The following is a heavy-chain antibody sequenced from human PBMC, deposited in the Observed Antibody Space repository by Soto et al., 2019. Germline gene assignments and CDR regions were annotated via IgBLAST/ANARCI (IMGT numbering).Heavy chain of an antibody. CDR2: IWYDGSNK. V-gene: IGHV3-33*01. Sequence: QVQLVESGGGVVQPGRSLRLSCAASGFTFSSYGMHWVRQAPGKGLEWVAVIWYDGSNKYYADSVKGRFTISRDNSKNTLYLQMNSLRAEDTAVYYCARDNYYYYYGMDVWGQGTTVTVSS. J-gene: IGHJ6*02. CDR3: ARDNYYYYYGMDV. CDR1: GFTFSSYG.